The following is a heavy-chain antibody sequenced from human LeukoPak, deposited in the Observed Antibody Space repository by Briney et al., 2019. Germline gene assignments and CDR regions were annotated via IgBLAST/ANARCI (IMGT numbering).Heavy chain of an antibody. V-gene: IGHV3-23*01. D-gene: IGHD2-2*02. CDR1: GFRFSSYA. Sequence: PGGSLRLSCAASGFRFSSYAMSWVRQAPGKGLEWVSAISGSGGSTYYADSVKGRFTISRDNSKNTLYLQMNSLRAEDTAVYYCATGQLLYSRGFDYWGQGTLVTVSS. J-gene: IGHJ4*02. CDR3: ATGQLLYSRGFDY. CDR2: ISGSGGST.